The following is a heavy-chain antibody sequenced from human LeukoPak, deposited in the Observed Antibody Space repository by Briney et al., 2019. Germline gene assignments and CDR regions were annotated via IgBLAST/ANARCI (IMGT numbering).Heavy chain of an antibody. Sequence: GGSLRLSCAASGFIFHNYAMNWVRQAPGKGLEWVSGISSSGGGTYYADSVKGRFTISRDNSKNTLYLQMNSLRAEDTAVYYCAKGDGYFDYWGQGTLVTVSS. D-gene: IGHD3-22*01. V-gene: IGHV3-23*01. CDR1: GFIFHNYA. J-gene: IGHJ4*02. CDR2: ISSSGGGT. CDR3: AKGDGYFDY.